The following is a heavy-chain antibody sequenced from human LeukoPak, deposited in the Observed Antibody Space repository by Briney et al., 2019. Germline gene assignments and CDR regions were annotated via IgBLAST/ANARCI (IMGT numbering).Heavy chain of an antibody. J-gene: IGHJ5*02. Sequence: GGSLRLSCAASGFTFSSYWMHWVRQAPGKGLEWVSTISGSRSSTTYYPDSYYADSVKGRFTISRDNSKNILYLQMNSLRAEDTAVYYCARGQGDIVVVPAAIGQWFDPWGQGTLVTVSS. CDR3: ARGQGDIVVVPAAIGQWFDP. V-gene: IGHV3-21*01. D-gene: IGHD2-2*02. CDR2: ISGSRSSTT. CDR1: GFTFSSYW.